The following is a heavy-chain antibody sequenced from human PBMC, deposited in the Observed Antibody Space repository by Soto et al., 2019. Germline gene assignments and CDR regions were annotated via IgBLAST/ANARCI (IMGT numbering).Heavy chain of an antibody. D-gene: IGHD4-17*01. CDR2: VSGSSSYI. Sequence: EVQLTESGGGLVKPGGSLRLSCEGSGFNFRNFNMIWVRQAPGKGLEWVSSVSGSSSYIYYADSVKGRFTVSGDNANNLVFLQMNGLRPEDTAMYYCARDLRGHYGPWGQGTMVTVSS. CDR3: ARDLRGHYGP. CDR1: GFNFRNFN. J-gene: IGHJ3*01. V-gene: IGHV3-21*06.